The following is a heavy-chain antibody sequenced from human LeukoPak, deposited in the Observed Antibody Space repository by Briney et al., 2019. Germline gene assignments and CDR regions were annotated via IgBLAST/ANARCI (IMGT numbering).Heavy chain of an antibody. J-gene: IGHJ2*01. D-gene: IGHD2-21*02. CDR3: AREGFYGVDCPAYFDL. CDR1: GFTLSTYD. V-gene: IGHV3-13*04. Sequence: GGSLRLSCAASGFTLSTYDMHWVRQTTGKGLEWVSAIDTAGGTYYPDSVRGRFTISRENAKNSFYLQMNSLTAEDTAVYYCAREGFYGVDCPAYFDLWGRGTLVTVSS. CDR2: IDTAGGT.